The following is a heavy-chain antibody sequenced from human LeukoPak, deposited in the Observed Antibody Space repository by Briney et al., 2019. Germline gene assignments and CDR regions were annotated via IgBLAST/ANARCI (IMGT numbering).Heavy chain of an antibody. J-gene: IGHJ1*01. CDR1: GGSISSYY. D-gene: IGHD3-22*01. CDR3: ARRRYYESTGYLD. CDR2: IYYRGST. V-gene: IGHV4-59*08. Sequence: KASETLSLTCTVSGGSISSYYWGWIRQPPGKGLEWISDIYYRGSTYYNPSLKSRVSISIDTSNNQFSLTLNSVTAADTALYFCARRRYYESTGYLDWGQGTLVTVSS.